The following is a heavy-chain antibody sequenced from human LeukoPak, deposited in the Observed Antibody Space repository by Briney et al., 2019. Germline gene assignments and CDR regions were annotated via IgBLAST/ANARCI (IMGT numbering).Heavy chain of an antibody. CDR2: ISTSSSYI. CDR3: ARDKREGAIHDY. V-gene: IGHV3-21*01. Sequence: GGSLRPSCAASGFTFSSYSMNWVRQAPGMGLEWVSYISTSSSYIYYADSVKGRFTISRDNAKNSLYLQMNSLRAEDTAVYYCARDKREGAIHDYWGQGALATVSS. D-gene: IGHD1-26*01. J-gene: IGHJ4*02. CDR1: GFTFSSYS.